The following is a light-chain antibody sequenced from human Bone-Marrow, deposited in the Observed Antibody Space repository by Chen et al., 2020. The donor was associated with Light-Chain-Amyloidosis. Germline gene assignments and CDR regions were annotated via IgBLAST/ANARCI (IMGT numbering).Light chain of an antibody. CDR3: SSYTITTTLV. V-gene: IGLV2-14*01. J-gene: IGLJ1*01. CDR1: SSDVGGDNH. Sequence: SALTQPASVSGSPGQSITISCTGTSSDVGGDNHVSWYQQHPDKAPKLMIYEVTNRPSWVPDRFSGSKSDNTASLTISGLQTEDEADYFCSSYTITTTLVFGSGTRVTVL. CDR2: EVT.